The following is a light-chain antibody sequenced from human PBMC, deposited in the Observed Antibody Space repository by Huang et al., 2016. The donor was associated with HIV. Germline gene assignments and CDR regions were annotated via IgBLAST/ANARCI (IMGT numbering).Light chain of an antibody. CDR3: QHYSTHLYT. J-gene: IGKJ2*01. CDR2: RYS. V-gene: IGKV1-5*03. CDR1: QNISDW. Sequence: DIQMTQSPPTLSTSVGDRVIIPCRASQNISDWLSWYQLRPGQAPKPLIYRYSTLDTGVPARFSGNGSGTDFTLSISSLQPDDFATYFCQHYSTHLYTFGQGTKLEMK.